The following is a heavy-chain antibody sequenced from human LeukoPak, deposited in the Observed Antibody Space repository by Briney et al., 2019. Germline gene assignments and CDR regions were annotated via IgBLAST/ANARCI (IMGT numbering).Heavy chain of an antibody. D-gene: IGHD5-18*01. J-gene: IGHJ4*02. V-gene: IGHV1-2*02. Sequence: GASVKVSCKASGYAFNVYYMHWVRQVPGQGLEWMGWINPNSGGTKYAQKFQGRVTMTRDTSISTAYMELNRLRSDDTAVYYCARVASWGYSCGLLNFDFWGQGTLVTVSS. CDR2: INPNSGGT. CDR1: GYAFNVYY. CDR3: ARVASWGYSCGLLNFDF.